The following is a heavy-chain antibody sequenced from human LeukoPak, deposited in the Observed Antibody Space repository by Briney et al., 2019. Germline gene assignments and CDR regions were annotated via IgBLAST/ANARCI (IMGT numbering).Heavy chain of an antibody. CDR1: GYSFTNYY. V-gene: IGHV1-46*01. J-gene: IGHJ4*02. CDR3: ARTRGYYFDY. Sequence: ASVRVSCKASGYSFTNYYMHWVRQAPGQGLEWMGMINPSGGSTAYAQKFQGRVTMTRDMSTSTVYMELSSLTSEDTAVYYCARTRGYYFDYWGQGTLVTVSS. CDR2: INPSGGST.